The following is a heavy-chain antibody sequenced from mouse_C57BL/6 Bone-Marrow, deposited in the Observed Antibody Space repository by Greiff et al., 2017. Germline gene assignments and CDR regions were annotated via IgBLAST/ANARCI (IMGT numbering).Heavy chain of an antibody. V-gene: IGHV14-3*01. CDR2: IDPANGNT. CDR1: GFNINNTY. Sequence: VQLQQSVAELVRPGASVKLSCTASGFNINNTYMHWVKQRPGQGLEWIGRIDPANGNTKYAPKFQGKATITADTSSNTAYLQLSSLTSEDTAIYYCARGRRRWYFDVWGTGTTVTVSS. J-gene: IGHJ1*03. CDR3: ARGRRRWYFDV.